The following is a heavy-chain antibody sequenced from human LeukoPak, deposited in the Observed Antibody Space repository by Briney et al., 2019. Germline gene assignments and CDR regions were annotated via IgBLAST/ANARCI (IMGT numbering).Heavy chain of an antibody. J-gene: IGHJ6*03. V-gene: IGHV5-51*01. CDR2: IYPDDSDT. CDR1: GYTFTSYA. D-gene: IGHD6-13*01. Sequence: KVSCKASGYTFTSYAMNWVRQAPGQGLEWIGIIYPDDSDTRYSPSFQGQVTISADKSISSVYLQWGSLEASDTAMYYCARHRAVAGTSQGEYYYYYMDVWGKGTTVTVSS. CDR3: ARHRAVAGTSQGEYYYYYMDV.